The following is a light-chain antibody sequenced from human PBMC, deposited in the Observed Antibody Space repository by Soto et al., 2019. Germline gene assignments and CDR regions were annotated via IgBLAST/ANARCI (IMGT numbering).Light chain of an antibody. Sequence: EIVLTQSPGTLSLSPGERATLSCRASQSVGSNYLAWYQQKPGQAPRILIFGASGRATGIPDRFSGSGSGTDFTLTISRLEPEDFATYFCQQSYTTPVYSFGQGTKVDIK. CDR3: QQSYTTPVYS. V-gene: IGKV3-20*01. CDR1: QSVGSNY. CDR2: GAS. J-gene: IGKJ2*01.